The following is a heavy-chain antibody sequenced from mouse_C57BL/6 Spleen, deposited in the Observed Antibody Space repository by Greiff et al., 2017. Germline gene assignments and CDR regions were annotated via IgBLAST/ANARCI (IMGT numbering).Heavy chain of an antibody. V-gene: IGHV5-17*01. CDR1: GFTFSDYG. D-gene: IGHD1-1*01. J-gene: IGHJ2*01. CDR2: IRRGSGTI. CDR3: ARQGSSPFDY. Sequence: EVMLVESGGGLVKPGGSLKLSCAASGFTFSDYGMHWVRQAPEKGLEWVAYIRRGSGTIYYADTVKGRFTISRDNAKNTLFLKMTSLGAEDTAMYYCARQGSSPFDYWGQGTTLTVSS.